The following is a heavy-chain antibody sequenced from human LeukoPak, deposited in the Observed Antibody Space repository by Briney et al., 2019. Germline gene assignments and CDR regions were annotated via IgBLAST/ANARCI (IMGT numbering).Heavy chain of an antibody. Sequence: GGPLRLSCAASGFTFSSYGMHWVRQAPGKGLEWVAVIWYDGSNKYYADSVKGRFTISRDNSKNTLYLQMNSLRAEDTAVYYCARDPSITIFGVAYNNNWFDPWGQGTLVTVSS. J-gene: IGHJ5*02. V-gene: IGHV3-33*01. CDR2: IWYDGSNK. D-gene: IGHD3-3*01. CDR3: ARDPSITIFGVAYNNNWFDP. CDR1: GFTFSSYG.